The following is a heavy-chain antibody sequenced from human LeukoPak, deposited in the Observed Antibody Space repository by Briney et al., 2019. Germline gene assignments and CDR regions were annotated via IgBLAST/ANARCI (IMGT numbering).Heavy chain of an antibody. CDR1: GFIFDDYA. CDR3: AKAYGSGSYYPIDY. V-gene: IGHV3-9*01. J-gene: IGHJ4*02. D-gene: IGHD3-10*01. CDR2: ISWNSGSI. Sequence: PGRSLRLSCAASGFIFDDYAMHWVRQAPGKGLVWVSGISWNSGSIGYADSVKGRFTISRDNAKNSLYLQMNSLRAEDTALYYCAKAYGSGSYYPIDYWGQGILVTVSS.